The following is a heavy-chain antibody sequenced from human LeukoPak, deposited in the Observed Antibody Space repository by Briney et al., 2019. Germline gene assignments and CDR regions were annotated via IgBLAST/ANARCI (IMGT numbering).Heavy chain of an antibody. D-gene: IGHD4-23*01. CDR3: ARLPTTVVTPIWYFDL. CDR2: IYYSGST. Sequence: SETLSLTCTVSGGSISSGGYSWSWIRQHPGKGLEWIGYIYYSGSTYYNPSLKSRVTISVDTSKNQFSLKLSSVTAADTAVYYCARLPTTVVTPIWYFDLWGRGTLVTVSS. CDR1: GGSISSGGYS. J-gene: IGHJ2*01. V-gene: IGHV4-31*03.